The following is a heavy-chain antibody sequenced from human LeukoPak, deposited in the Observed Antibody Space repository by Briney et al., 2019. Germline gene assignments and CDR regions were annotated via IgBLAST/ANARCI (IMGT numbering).Heavy chain of an antibody. CDR1: GYTLTELS. CDR2: FDPEDGET. Sequence: ASVKVSCKVSGYTLTELSMHWVRQAPGTGLEWMGSFDPEDGETIYAQKFQGRVTVTEDTSTDTAYMELSSLRSEDTAVYYCATDGRGAARPFDYWGQGTLVTVSS. D-gene: IGHD6-6*01. J-gene: IGHJ4*02. CDR3: ATDGRGAARPFDY. V-gene: IGHV1-24*01.